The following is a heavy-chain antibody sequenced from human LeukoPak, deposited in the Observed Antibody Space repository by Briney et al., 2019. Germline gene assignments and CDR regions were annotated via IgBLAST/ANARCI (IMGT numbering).Heavy chain of an antibody. V-gene: IGHV1-2*02. CDR3: ARGQLDY. CDR1: GYTFTDYY. Sequence: ASVTVSFKASGYTFTDYYMHWVRQAPGQGLEWMGWINPNGGGTDYAQKFQGRVTMTRDTSISTAYMELSKLRSDDTAVYYCARGQLDYWGQGTLVTVSS. CDR2: INPNGGGT. J-gene: IGHJ4*02.